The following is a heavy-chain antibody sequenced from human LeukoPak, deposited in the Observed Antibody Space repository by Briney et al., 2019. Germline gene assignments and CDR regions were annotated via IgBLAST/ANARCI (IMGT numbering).Heavy chain of an antibody. V-gene: IGHV3-74*01. CDR2: INNDGSST. Sequence: PGGSLRLSCAASGLIFSRYWMHWVRQAPGKGLVWVSRINNDGSSTIYADSVKGRFTISRDNAKNTLYLQMNSLRAEDTAVYYCGVAGTGYFDDWGQGTLVTVSS. J-gene: IGHJ4*02. CDR3: GVAGTGYFDD. D-gene: IGHD6-19*01. CDR1: GLIFSRYW.